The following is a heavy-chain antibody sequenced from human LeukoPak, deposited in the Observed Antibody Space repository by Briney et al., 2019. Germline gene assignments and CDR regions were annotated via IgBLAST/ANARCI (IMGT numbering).Heavy chain of an antibody. Sequence: GGSLRLSCAASGFTFSSYAMSWVRQAPGKGLEWVSAISGSGGSTYYPDSVKGRFTISRDNSKNTLYLQMNSLRAEDTAVYYCAKVPRRPYGASVVGFEYWGQGTLVTVSS. V-gene: IGHV3-23*01. CDR2: ISGSGGST. CDR1: GFTFSSYA. J-gene: IGHJ4*02. D-gene: IGHD2-21*01. CDR3: AKVPRRPYGASVVGFEY.